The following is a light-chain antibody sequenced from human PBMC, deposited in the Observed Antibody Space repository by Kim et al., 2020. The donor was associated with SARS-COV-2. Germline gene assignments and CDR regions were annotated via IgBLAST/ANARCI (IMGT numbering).Light chain of an antibody. CDR1: QRLSSTY. CDR3: QQYSSSPWT. CDR2: GAS. J-gene: IGKJ1*01. V-gene: IGKV3-20*01. Sequence: SPGESATLSCRASQRLSSTYLAWYQQKPGQAPTLLIYGASSRAIGIPDRFGGSGSGTDFTLTINRLEPEDFAVYYCQQYSSSPWTFGQGTMVEIK.